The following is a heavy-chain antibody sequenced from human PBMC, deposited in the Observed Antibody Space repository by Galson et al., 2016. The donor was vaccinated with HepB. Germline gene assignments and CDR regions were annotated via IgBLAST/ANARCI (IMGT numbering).Heavy chain of an antibody. Sequence: SLRLSCAGSGFTFSSFGLHWVRQAPGKGLDWVAVISHNGNYKYYADSVKGRFTISRDNSKTTVYLHMNSLRVEDTAVYFCAREPYSSSWFDYWGQGTLVTVSS. J-gene: IGHJ5*01. CDR1: GFTFSSFG. CDR2: ISHNGNYK. D-gene: IGHD6-13*01. V-gene: IGHV3-30*03. CDR3: AREPYSSSWFDY.